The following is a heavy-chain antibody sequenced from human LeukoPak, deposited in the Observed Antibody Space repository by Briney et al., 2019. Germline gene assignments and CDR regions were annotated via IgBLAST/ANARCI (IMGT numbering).Heavy chain of an antibody. Sequence: SETLSLTCTVSGGPISSSSYYWGWIRQPPGKGLEWIGSIDYSGSTYYNPSLKSRVTISVDTSKNQFSLKLSSVTAADTAVYYCARWSSSWYYFDYWGQGTLVTVSS. D-gene: IGHD6-13*01. CDR2: IDYSGST. CDR1: GGPISSSSYY. J-gene: IGHJ4*02. V-gene: IGHV4-39*01. CDR3: ARWSSSWYYFDY.